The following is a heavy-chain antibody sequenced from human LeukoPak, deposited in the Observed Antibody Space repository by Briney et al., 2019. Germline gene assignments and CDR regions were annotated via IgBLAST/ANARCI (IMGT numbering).Heavy chain of an antibody. Sequence: GASVKVSCKASGYTFTDYYIHWVRQAPGQGLEWMGWVIPNSGDTKYAQKFQGRVTMTRDTSISTAYMELSRLRSDDTAIYYCARVQTTGLLEWLYWGQGALVTVSS. CDR2: VIPNSGDT. D-gene: IGHD3-3*01. V-gene: IGHV1-2*02. J-gene: IGHJ4*02. CDR1: GYTFTDYY. CDR3: ARVQTTGLLEWLY.